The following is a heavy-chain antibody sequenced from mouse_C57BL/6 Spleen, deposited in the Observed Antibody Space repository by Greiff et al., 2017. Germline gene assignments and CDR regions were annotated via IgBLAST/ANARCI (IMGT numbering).Heavy chain of an antibody. CDR1: GYTFTDYE. D-gene: IGHD1-1*02. J-gene: IGHJ3*01. CDR3: TRPYYGGLAY. CDR2: IDPETGGT. Sequence: VQLQQSGAELVRPGASVTLSCKASGYTFTDYEMHWVKQTPVHGLEWIGAIDPETGGTAYNQKFKGKAKLTADNSSSTAYMELRSLTSEDSAVYYCTRPYYGGLAYWGQGTLVTVSA. V-gene: IGHV1-15*01.